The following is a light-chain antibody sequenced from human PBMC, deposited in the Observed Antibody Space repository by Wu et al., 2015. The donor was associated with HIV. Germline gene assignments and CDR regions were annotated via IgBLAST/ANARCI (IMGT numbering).Light chain of an antibody. V-gene: IGKV3-20*01. CDR1: QSVSGTY. Sequence: EIVLTQSPATLSLSPGERATLSCRASQSVSGTYLAWYQQKPGQPPRLLIYGASRRATGIPDRFSGSGSGTDFTLTISRLEPEDFAVYYCHQYGSSPWAFGQGTKVEVK. CDR2: GAS. CDR3: HQYGSSPWA. J-gene: IGKJ1*01.